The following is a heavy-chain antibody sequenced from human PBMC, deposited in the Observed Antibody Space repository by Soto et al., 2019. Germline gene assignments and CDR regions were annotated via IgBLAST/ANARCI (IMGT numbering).Heavy chain of an antibody. CDR1: GGSTSSSSYY. J-gene: IGHJ6*03. CDR2: IYYSGST. Sequence: SETLSLTCTVSGGSTSSSSYYWGWIRQPPGKGLEWIGSIYYSGSTYYNPSLKSRVTISVDTSKNQFSLKLSSVTAADTAVYYCASDLGYCSSTSCYLSLYYYYMDVWGKGTTVTVSS. V-gene: IGHV4-39*01. D-gene: IGHD2-2*01. CDR3: ASDLGYCSSTSCYLSLYYYYMDV.